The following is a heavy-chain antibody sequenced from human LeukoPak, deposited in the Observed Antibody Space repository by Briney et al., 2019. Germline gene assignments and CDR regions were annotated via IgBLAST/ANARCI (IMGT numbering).Heavy chain of an antibody. J-gene: IGHJ6*02. CDR2: VSRGGAST. CDR3: AKDSYGLDV. V-gene: IGHV3-23*01. CDR1: KFIFTTYT. Sequence: GGSLRLSCAVSKFIFTTYTMTWVRRAPGKGLEWVSSVSRGGASTYYADSVKGRFTISRDSSNNTVYLQMRSLRAEDTAVYYCAKDSYGLDVWGQGTTVSVSS.